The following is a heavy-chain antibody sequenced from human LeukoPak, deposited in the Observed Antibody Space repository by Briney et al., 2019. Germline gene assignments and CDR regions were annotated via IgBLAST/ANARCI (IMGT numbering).Heavy chain of an antibody. D-gene: IGHD6-13*01. J-gene: IGHJ4*02. CDR3: ARDATRIAAAGTAGY. CDR2: ISAYNGNT. V-gene: IGHV1-18*01. CDR1: GYTFTSYG. Sequence: GASVKVSCKASGYTFTSYGISWVRQAPGQGIEWMGWISAYNGNTNYAQKLQGRVTMTTDTSTSTAYMELRSLRSDDTAVYYCARDATRIAAAGTAGYWGQGTLVTVSS.